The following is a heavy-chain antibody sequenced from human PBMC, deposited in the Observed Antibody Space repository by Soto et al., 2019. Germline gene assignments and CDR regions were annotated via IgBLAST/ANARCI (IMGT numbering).Heavy chain of an antibody. V-gene: IGHV1-3*01. J-gene: IGHJ4*01. CDR1: GYMFTKSA. CDR2: ISGDSGNT. CDR3: ARDGVAAGNINFDY. Sequence: VSVKVYCNASGYMFTKSAVHWVRQEPGQRLEWMGWISGDSGNTKYSPKLQDRVTITRDTSASTAYMELSSLRSEDTALYYCARDGVAAGNINFDYWGQGTLVTVSS. D-gene: IGHD6-19*01.